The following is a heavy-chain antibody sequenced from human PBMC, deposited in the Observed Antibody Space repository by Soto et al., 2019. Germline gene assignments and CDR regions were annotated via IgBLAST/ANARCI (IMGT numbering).Heavy chain of an antibody. CDR1: GGSFSGYY. CDR3: ARALEQLDYYGMDV. D-gene: IGHD6-13*01. J-gene: IGHJ6*02. CDR2: INHSGST. Sequence: PEKLSHPYGVYGGSFSGYYWSWIRQPPGKGLEWIGEINHSGSTNYNPSLKSRVTISVDTSKNQFSLKLSSVTAADTAVYYCARALEQLDYYGMDVWGQGTTVTVSS. V-gene: IGHV4-34*01.